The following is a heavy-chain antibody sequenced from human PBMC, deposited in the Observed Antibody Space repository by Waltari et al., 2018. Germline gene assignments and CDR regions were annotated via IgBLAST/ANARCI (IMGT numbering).Heavy chain of an antibody. D-gene: IGHD6-13*01. J-gene: IGHJ4*02. V-gene: IGHV4-61*02. CDR2: IYTSGST. Sequence: QVQLQESGPGLVKPSQTLSLTCTVSGGSISSGSYYWSWIRQPAGKGLEWIGRIYTSGSTNYNPSLKSRVTISVDTSKNQFSLKLSSVTAADTDVYYCAREVLAAAGIDYWGQGTLVTVSS. CDR1: GGSISSGSYY. CDR3: AREVLAAAGIDY.